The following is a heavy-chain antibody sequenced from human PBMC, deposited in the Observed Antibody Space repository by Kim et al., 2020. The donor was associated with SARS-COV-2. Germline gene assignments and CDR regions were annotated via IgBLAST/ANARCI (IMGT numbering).Heavy chain of an antibody. D-gene: IGHD5-18*01. Sequence: HGRVTITRDTSASTAYMELSSLRSEDTAVYYCARRKNTAMVDYYYYGMDVWGQGTTVTVSS. CDR3: ARRKNTAMVDYYYYGMDV. V-gene: IGHV1-3*01. J-gene: IGHJ6*02.